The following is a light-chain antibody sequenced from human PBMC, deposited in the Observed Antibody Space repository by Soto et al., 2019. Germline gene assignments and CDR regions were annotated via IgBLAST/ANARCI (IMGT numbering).Light chain of an antibody. CDR2: AAS. CDR3: QKYTRAPFT. J-gene: IGKJ3*01. Sequence: DIQMTQSPSSLSASVGDRVTITCRASQGIDTYLAWYQQKPWQDPKLLIYAASTLQSGVLSRFSGSGSGTDFTLTISSLQPEDVATYFCQKYTRAPFTFGPGTKVDIK. CDR1: QGIDTY. V-gene: IGKV1-27*01.